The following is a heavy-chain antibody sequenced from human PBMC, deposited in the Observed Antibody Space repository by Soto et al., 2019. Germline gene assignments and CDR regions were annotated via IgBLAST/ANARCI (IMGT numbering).Heavy chain of an antibody. CDR1: GFTFSSYA. CDR3: AKDRVGGYGGNSWFDP. D-gene: IGHD4-17*01. J-gene: IGHJ5*02. Sequence: GGSLRLSCAASGFTFSSYAMSWVRQAPGKGLEWVLAISGSGGSTYYADSVKGRFTISRDNSKNTLYLQMNSLRAEDTAVYYCAKDRVGGYGGNSWFDPWGQGTLVTVSS. V-gene: IGHV3-23*01. CDR2: ISGSGGST.